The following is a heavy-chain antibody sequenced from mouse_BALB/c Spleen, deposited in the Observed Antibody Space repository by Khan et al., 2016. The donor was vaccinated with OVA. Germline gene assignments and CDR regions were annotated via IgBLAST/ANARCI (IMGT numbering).Heavy chain of an antibody. Sequence: QVQLQQSGGDLMKPGASVKISCKATGYTFSSYWIEWVKQRPGHGLEWIGQIFPGSVSITYHEKFKGKATFTADTSSNTAYMQLSSLTSEDSAVYYCARGGYGGFAFWGQGTLVTVSA. J-gene: IGHJ3*01. CDR1: GYTFSSYW. CDR3: ARGGYGGFAF. V-gene: IGHV1-9*01. D-gene: IGHD2-2*01. CDR2: IFPGSVSI.